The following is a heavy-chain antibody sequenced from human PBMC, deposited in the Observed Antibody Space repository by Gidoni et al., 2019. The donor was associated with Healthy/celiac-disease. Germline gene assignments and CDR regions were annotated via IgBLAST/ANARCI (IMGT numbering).Heavy chain of an antibody. CDR2: ISYDGSNK. V-gene: IGHV3-30-3*01. Sequence: QVQLVESGGGVVQPGRSLRLSCAASGFTFSSYAMHWVRQAPGKGLEWVAVISYDGSNKYYADSVKGRFTISRDNSKNTLYLQMNSLRAEDTAVYYCARDGGFQLRTSGGFDPWGQGTLVTVSS. D-gene: IGHD3-16*01. J-gene: IGHJ5*02. CDR3: ARDGGFQLRTSGGFDP. CDR1: GFTFSSYA.